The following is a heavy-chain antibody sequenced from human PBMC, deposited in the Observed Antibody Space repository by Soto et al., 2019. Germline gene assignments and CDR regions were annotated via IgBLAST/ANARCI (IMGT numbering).Heavy chain of an antibody. CDR3: AETAAPGSGWFGP. V-gene: IGHV4-39*01. CDR1: VDSISSSSYY. J-gene: IGHJ5*02. Sequence: PAETLSLSCAVSVDSISSSSYYWFWIRHPPGKGLEWIATIHSSGSTSYNPSLKSRVTISVDTSKKQFSLKLNSVTATDTAVYYCAETAAPGSGWFGPWGQGTLVTVSS. D-gene: IGHD6-13*01. CDR2: IHSSGST.